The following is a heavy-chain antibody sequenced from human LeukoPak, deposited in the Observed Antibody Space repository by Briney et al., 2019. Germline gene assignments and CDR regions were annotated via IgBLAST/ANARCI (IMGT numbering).Heavy chain of an antibody. J-gene: IGHJ4*02. V-gene: IGHV3-64*01. Sequence: GGSLRLSCAASGFTFSSYAMHWVRQAPGKGLEYVSAISSNGGSTYYANSVKGRFTISRDNSKNTLYLQMGSLRAEDMAVYYCARDGVAARTFGYWGQGTLVTVSS. CDR3: ARDGVAARTFGY. CDR1: GFTFSSYA. CDR2: ISSNGGST. D-gene: IGHD6-6*01.